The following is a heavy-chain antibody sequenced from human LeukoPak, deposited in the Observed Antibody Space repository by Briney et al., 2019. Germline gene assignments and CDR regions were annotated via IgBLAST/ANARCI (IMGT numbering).Heavy chain of an antibody. V-gene: IGHV1-8*01. J-gene: IGHJ5*02. CDR2: MNPNSGNT. CDR1: GYTFTSYD. D-gene: IGHD4-17*01. Sequence: ASVKVSCKASGYTFTSYDINWVRQATGQGLEWMGWMNPNSGNTGYAQKFQGRVTMTRNTPTSTPSMELTSLRPEATAGYYCARVRSAVTTLAKRNWFDPWGQGTLVTVSS. CDR3: ARVRSAVTTLAKRNWFDP.